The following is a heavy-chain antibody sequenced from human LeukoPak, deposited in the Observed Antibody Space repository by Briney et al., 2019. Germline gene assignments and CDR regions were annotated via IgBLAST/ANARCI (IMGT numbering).Heavy chain of an antibody. CDR2: ISGSGGST. J-gene: IGHJ4*02. Sequence: GGSLRLSCSASGFTFSSYAMSWVRQAPGKGLEWVSAISGSGGSTYYADSVKGRFTISRDASKNTLCLQMNSLRAEDTAVYYCAKGWASGSFSFDYWGQGTLVTVSS. CDR1: GFTFSSYA. D-gene: IGHD3-10*01. CDR3: AKGWASGSFSFDY. V-gene: IGHV3-23*01.